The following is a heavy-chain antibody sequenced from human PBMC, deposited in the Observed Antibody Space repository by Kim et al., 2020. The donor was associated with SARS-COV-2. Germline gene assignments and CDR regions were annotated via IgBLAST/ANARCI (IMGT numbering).Heavy chain of an antibody. J-gene: IGHJ6*02. V-gene: IGHV3-9*01. D-gene: IGHD3-16*01. Sequence: GGSLRLSCAASGFTFDDYAMHWVRQAPGKGLEWVSGISWNSGSIGYADSVKGRFTISRDNAKNSLYLQMNSLRAEDTALYYCVTLNELWGYGIDVWGQRT. CDR1: GFTFDDYA. CDR3: VTLNELWGYGIDV. CDR2: ISWNSGSI.